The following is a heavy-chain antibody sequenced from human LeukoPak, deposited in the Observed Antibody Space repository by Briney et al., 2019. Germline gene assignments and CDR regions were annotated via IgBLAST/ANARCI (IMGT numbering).Heavy chain of an antibody. CDR3: ARDWADYGSGSYSDY. CDR1: GYTFTSYG. D-gene: IGHD3-10*01. J-gene: IGHJ4*02. V-gene: IGHV1-18*01. Sequence: SVKVSCKASGYTFTSYGISWVRQAPGQGLEWMGWISAYNGNTNYAQKLQGRVTMTTDTSTSTAYMELRSLRSDDTAVYYCARDWADYGSGSYSDYWGQGTLVTVSS. CDR2: ISAYNGNT.